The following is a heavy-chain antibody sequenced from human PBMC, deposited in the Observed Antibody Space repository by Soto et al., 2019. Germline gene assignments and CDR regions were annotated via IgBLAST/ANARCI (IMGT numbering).Heavy chain of an antibody. CDR1: GYTFTGYY. CDR3: VRDTGRSLASVRFDA. CDR2: IHLNSGIT. D-gene: IGHD1-1*01. J-gene: IGHJ4*02. Sequence: ASVKVSCKASGYTFTGYYVHWVRQAPGHGLEWLGWIHLNSGITNYARKFQGRVTLTGDTSISTAYMELNTLKSDDSALYYCVRDTGRSLASVRFDAWGQGTLVTVSS. V-gene: IGHV1-2*02.